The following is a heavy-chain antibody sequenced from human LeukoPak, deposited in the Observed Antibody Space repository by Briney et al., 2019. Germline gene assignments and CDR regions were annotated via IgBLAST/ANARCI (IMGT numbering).Heavy chain of an antibody. CDR2: IYHSGST. D-gene: IGHD3-22*01. J-gene: IGHJ4*02. V-gene: IGHV4-38-2*01. CDR3: ARLPKYYYDNSDYSGYYFDY. CDR1: GYSISSGYY. Sequence: PSETLSLTCAVSGYSISSGYYWGWIRQPPGKGLEWIGSIYHSGSTYYNPSLKSQVTISVDVSKNQFSLKLSSVTAADTAVYYCARLPKYYYDNSDYSGYYFDYWGQGTLVTVSS.